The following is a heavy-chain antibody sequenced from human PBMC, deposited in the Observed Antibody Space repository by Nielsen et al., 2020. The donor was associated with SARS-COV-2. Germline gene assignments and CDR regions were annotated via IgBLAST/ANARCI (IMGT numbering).Heavy chain of an antibody. CDR2: IWYDGSNK. CDR1: GFAFSSYG. Sequence: GGSLRLSCAASGFAFSSYGMHWVRQAPGKGLEWVAVIWYDGSNKYYADSVKGRFTISRDNSKNTLYLQMNSLRAEDTAVYYCARAPRNEEPRYYYYMDVWGKGTTVTVS. J-gene: IGHJ6*03. V-gene: IGHV3-33*01. CDR3: ARAPRNEEPRYYYYMDV. D-gene: IGHD1-26*01.